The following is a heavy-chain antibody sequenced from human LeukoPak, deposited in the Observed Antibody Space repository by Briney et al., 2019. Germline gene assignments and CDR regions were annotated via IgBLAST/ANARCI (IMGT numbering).Heavy chain of an antibody. Sequence: GGSLRLSCAASGFTFSSYTMNWVRHAPGKGLEWVSSISSSSVYIYYADSVKGRFTIPRDNAKNSLYLQMNSLRAEDTAVYHCARVGCTGGSCLDSWGQGTLVTVSS. CDR2: ISSSSVYI. J-gene: IGHJ4*02. CDR3: ARVGCTGGSCLDS. D-gene: IGHD2-15*01. V-gene: IGHV3-21*01. CDR1: GFTFSSYT.